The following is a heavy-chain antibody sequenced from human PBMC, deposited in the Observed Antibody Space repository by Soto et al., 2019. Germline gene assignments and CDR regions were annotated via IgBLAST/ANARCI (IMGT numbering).Heavy chain of an antibody. Sequence: QVQLQESGPGLVKPSETLSLTCTVSGGSISSYYWSWIRQPPGKGLEWIGYIYYSGSTNNNPSLKSRATISVDTSKNQFSLKLSSVTAADTAVYYCARRYGYSFDYWGQGTLVTVSS. V-gene: IGHV4-59*08. J-gene: IGHJ4*02. CDR2: IYYSGST. CDR3: ARRYGYSFDY. D-gene: IGHD1-1*01. CDR1: GGSISSYY.